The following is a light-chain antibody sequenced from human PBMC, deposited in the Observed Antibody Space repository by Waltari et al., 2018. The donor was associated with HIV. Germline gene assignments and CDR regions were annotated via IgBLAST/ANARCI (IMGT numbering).Light chain of an antibody. Sequence: QSVLSQPPSASGTPGQRVTFSCSGSSSTIGSNHVYWYQPFPGTAPKLLIYRKYPRPSVVPDGFAGSKAGSSASLTISGLRSEDEADYYCAVGEVSLNGRVFGGGTKLTVL. V-gene: IGLV1-47*01. J-gene: IGLJ3*02. CDR1: SSTIGSNH. CDR2: RKY. CDR3: AVGEVSLNGRV.